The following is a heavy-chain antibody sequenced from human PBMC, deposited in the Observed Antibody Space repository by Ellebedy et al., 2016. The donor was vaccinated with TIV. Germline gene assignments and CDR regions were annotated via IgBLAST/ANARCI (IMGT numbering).Heavy chain of an antibody. CDR3: VRDLTNPVTGDY. J-gene: IGHJ4*02. V-gene: IGHV1-2*02. CDR1: GYSFTGYY. Sequence: AASVKVSCKTSGYSFTGYYIHWGRQAPGQGPEWVGWINPDNGVTVYEQKLQGRVTITGDTSISTVYMELSSLRSDDTAIYYCVRDLTNPVTGDYWGQGTLVFVSS. CDR2: INPDNGVT. D-gene: IGHD4-11*01.